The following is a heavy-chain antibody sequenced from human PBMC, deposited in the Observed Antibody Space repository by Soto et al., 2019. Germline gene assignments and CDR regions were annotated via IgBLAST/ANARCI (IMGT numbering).Heavy chain of an antibody. Sequence: QITLKESGPTLVKPTQTLTLTCTFSGFSLSTSGVGVGWIRQPPGKALEWLAVIYWDDDKRYSPSLKSRLTITKDTSKNLVVLTMTKLDPVDTATYYCAHRPRPLDAFDIWGQGTMVTVSS. J-gene: IGHJ3*02. CDR2: IYWDDDK. CDR1: GFSLSTSGVG. V-gene: IGHV2-5*02. CDR3: AHRPRPLDAFDI.